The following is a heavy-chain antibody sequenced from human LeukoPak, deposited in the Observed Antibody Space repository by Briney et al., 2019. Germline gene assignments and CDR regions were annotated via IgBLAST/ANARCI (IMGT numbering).Heavy chain of an antibody. J-gene: IGHJ6*03. CDR1: GYSISSGYY. CDR2: IYYSGST. CDR3: ARAMSARLTQDPMDV. Sequence: SETLSLTCTVSGYSISSGYYWSWIRQPPGKGLEWIGYIYYSGSTNYNPSLKSRVTISVDTSKNQFSLKLSSVTAADTAVYYCARAMSARLTQDPMDVWGKGTTVTVSS. D-gene: IGHD6-6*01. V-gene: IGHV4-61*01.